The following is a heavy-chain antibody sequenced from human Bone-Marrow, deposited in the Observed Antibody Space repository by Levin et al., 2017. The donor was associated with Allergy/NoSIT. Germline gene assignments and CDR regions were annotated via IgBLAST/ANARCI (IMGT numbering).Heavy chain of an antibody. CDR1: GGSISSYY. Sequence: SPTLSLPCSVSGGSISSYYWSWIRQSPGKGLEWIGHVYHSGSTTYNPSFRGRVTISPDMSKNQFFLRLTSVTAADTAVYYCATTMVRGNKYDYWGQGTQVIVSS. CDR3: ATTMVRGNKYDY. V-gene: IGHV4-59*01. D-gene: IGHD3-10*01. J-gene: IGHJ4*02. CDR2: VYHSGST.